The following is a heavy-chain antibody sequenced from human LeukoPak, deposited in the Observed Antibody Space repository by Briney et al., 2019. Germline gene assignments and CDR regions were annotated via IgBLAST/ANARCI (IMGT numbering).Heavy chain of an antibody. Sequence: PGGSLRLSCAASGFTFSDYYMSWIRQAPGKGLEWVTYISSSSSYTNHADSVKGRFTISRDNAKNSLYLQMNSLRAEDTAVYYCAREGRAEQPLGAFDIWGQGTMVTVSS. J-gene: IGHJ3*02. D-gene: IGHD7-27*01. V-gene: IGHV3-11*05. CDR2: ISSSSSYT. CDR3: AREGRAEQPLGAFDI. CDR1: GFTFSDYY.